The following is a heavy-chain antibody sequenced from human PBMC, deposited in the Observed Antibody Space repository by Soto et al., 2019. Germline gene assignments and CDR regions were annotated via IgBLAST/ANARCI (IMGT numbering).Heavy chain of an antibody. Sequence: ASVMVSCKASGYTFTSYDINWVRQATGQGLEWMGWMNPNSGNTGYAQKFQGRVTMTRNTSISTAYMELSSLRSEDTAVYYCAGRRLRGNWFDPWGQGTLVTVSS. D-gene: IGHD4-17*01. J-gene: IGHJ5*02. CDR1: GYTFTSYD. CDR2: MNPNSGNT. V-gene: IGHV1-8*01. CDR3: AGRRLRGNWFDP.